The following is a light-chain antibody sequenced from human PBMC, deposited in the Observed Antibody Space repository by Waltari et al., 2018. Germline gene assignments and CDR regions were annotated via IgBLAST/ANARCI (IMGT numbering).Light chain of an antibody. V-gene: IGKV3-20*01. Sequence: VLTQSPGTLSLSPGERATLPCRASQSVDAGVLAWFQQKPGQSTRLPIYGTSTRAAGVPDRFSGSGSETDFTLTISTLEPEDFAVYYCQQYRWAPHTFGQGTKLEIK. CDR2: GTS. CDR1: QSVDAGV. CDR3: QQYRWAPHT. J-gene: IGKJ2*01.